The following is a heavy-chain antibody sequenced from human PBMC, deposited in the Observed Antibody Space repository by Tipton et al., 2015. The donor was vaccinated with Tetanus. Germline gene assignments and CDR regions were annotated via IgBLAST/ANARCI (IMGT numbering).Heavy chain of an antibody. V-gene: IGHV4-39*01. J-gene: IGHJ6*02. Sequence: TLSLTCTVSGGSISSSSYYWGWIRQPPGKGLEWIGSIYYSGSTYYNPSLKSRVTISVDTSKNQFSLKLSSVTAADTAVYYCALSSRDYYGMDVWGQGTTVTVSS. CDR3: ALSSRDYYGMDV. D-gene: IGHD5/OR15-5a*01. CDR2: IYYSGST. CDR1: GGSISSSSYY.